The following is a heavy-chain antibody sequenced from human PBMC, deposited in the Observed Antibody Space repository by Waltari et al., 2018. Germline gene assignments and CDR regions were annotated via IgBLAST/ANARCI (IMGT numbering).Heavy chain of an antibody. CDR3: ATGIEYSSSSVEY. Sequence: EVQLVESGGGLVQPGGSLRLSCAASGFTFSSYSMNWVRQAPGKGLEWVSYISSSSSTISYADSVKGRFTISRDNAKNSLYLQMNSLRAEDTAVYYCATGIEYSSSSVEYWGQGTLVTVSS. D-gene: IGHD6-6*01. CDR2: ISSSSSTI. J-gene: IGHJ4*02. V-gene: IGHV3-48*04. CDR1: GFTFSSYS.